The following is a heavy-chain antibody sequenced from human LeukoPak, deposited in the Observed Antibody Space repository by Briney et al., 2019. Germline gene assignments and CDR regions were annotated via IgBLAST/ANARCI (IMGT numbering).Heavy chain of an antibody. D-gene: IGHD4-17*01. J-gene: IGHJ4*02. CDR1: GFTFSSYA. V-gene: IGHV3-30*18. CDR2: ISYDGSNK. CDR3: AKDYDYGDYGY. Sequence: GGSLRLSCAASGFTFSSYAMSWVRQAPGKGLEWVAVISYDGSNKYYADSVKGRFTISRDNSKNTLYLQMNSLRAEDTAVYYCAKDYDYGDYGYWGQGTLVTVSS.